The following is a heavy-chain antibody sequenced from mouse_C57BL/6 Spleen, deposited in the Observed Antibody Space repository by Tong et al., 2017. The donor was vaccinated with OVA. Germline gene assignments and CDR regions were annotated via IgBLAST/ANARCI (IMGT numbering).Heavy chain of an antibody. CDR1: GYSFTDYN. J-gene: IGHJ4*01. CDR3: ARSGDGPGDY. V-gene: IGHV1-39*01. CDR2: INPNYGTT. D-gene: IGHD2-3*01. Sequence: EVQLQESGPELVKPGASVKISCKASGYSFTDYNMNWVKQSNGKSLEWIGVINPNYGTTSYNQKFKGKATLTVDKSSSTAYMELRSLTSEDSAVYYCARSGDGPGDYWGQGTSVTVSS.